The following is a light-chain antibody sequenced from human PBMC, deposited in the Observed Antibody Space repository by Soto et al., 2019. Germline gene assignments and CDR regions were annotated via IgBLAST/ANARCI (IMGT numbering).Light chain of an antibody. J-gene: IGLJ2*01. CDR2: EVS. CDR3: SSYTTSSTPVV. Sequence: QSVLTQPASVSGSPGQSITISCTGTSSDVGGYNYVSWYQQHPGKGPKLMIYEVSNRPSGVSNRFSGSKSGNTASLTISGLQAEYEADYYCSSYTTSSTPVVFGGGTKLTVL. V-gene: IGLV2-14*01. CDR1: SSDVGGYNY.